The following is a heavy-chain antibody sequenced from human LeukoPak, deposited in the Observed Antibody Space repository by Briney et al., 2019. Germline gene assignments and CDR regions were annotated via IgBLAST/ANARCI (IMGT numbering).Heavy chain of an antibody. V-gene: IGHV4-59*12. D-gene: IGHD1-26*01. Sequence: PSETLSLTCTVSGGSISSYYWSWIRQPPGKGLEWIGYIYYSGSTNYNPSLKSRVTISVDTSKNQFSLQLSSVTAADTAVYYCARGIVGATRFDYWGQGTLVTVSS. CDR1: GGSISSYY. CDR3: ARGIVGATRFDY. J-gene: IGHJ4*02. CDR2: IYYSGST.